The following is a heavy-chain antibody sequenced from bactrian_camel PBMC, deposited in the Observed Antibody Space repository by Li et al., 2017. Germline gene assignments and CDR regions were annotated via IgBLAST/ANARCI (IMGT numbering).Heavy chain of an antibody. Sequence: HVQLVESGGGLVQPGGSLRLSCAASGLTFSNYYMIWVRQAPGKGLEWVSTFNTDGGKPNYADSVKGRFTISRDNAKDTLYLQMNSLKIEDTAVYYCAHGSSRQATMTARGKGTQVTVS. V-gene: IGHV3-2*01. CDR2: FNTDGGKP. J-gene: IGHJ4*01. D-gene: IGHD3*01. CDR1: GLTFSNYY.